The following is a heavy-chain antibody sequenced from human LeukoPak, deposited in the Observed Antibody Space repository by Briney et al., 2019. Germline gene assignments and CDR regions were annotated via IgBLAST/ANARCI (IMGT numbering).Heavy chain of an antibody. V-gene: IGHV3-21*01. CDR1: GFTFSSYS. J-gene: IGHJ4*02. CDR2: ISSSSSYI. CDR3: ARAPDPPDYYGSGSTDY. Sequence: GGSLRLSCAASGFTFSSYSMNWVRQAPGKGLEWVSSISSSSSYIYYADSVKGRFTISRDNAKNSLYLQMNSLRAEDTSVYYCARAPDPPDYYGSGSTDYWGQGTLVTVSS. D-gene: IGHD3-10*01.